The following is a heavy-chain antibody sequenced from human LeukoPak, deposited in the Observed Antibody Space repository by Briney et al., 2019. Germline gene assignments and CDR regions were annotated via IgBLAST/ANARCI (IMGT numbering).Heavy chain of an antibody. CDR2: IAPGGST. CDR1: GFTFSSYV. CDR3: ASYRSGDYVPPYDY. Sequence: GGSLRLSCAASGFTFSSYVLSWVRQAPGKGLEWVASIAPGGSTFYATSVKGRFTISRDNSKNMVYLQMSSLRAEDTAVYHCASYRSGDYVPPYDYWGQGTLVTVSS. D-gene: IGHD2-21*01. J-gene: IGHJ4*02. V-gene: IGHV3-23*01.